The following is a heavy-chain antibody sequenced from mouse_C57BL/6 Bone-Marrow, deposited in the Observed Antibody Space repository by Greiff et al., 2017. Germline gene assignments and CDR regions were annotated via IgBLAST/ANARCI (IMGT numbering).Heavy chain of an antibody. J-gene: IGHJ4*01. V-gene: IGHV1-53*01. CDR2: INPSNGGT. CDR1: GYTFTSYW. CDR3: ARCPIYYDYDGYAMDY. Sequence: QVQLQQPGTELVKPGASVKLSCKASGYTFTSYWMHWVKQRPGQGLEWIGNINPSNGGTNYNEKFKSKATLTVDKSSSTAYMQLSSLTSEDSAVYYCARCPIYYDYDGYAMDYWGQGTSVTGSS. D-gene: IGHD2-4*01.